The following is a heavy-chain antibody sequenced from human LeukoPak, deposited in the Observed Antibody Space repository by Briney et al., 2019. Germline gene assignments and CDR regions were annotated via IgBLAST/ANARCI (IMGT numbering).Heavy chain of an antibody. D-gene: IGHD3-22*01. J-gene: IGHJ3*02. V-gene: IGHV1-18*01. CDR2: ISAYNGNT. CDR3: ARAAYYDSSGYPDAFDI. CDR1: GYTFTSYG. Sequence: GASVKVSCKASGYTFTSYGISWVRQTPGQGLEWMGWISAYNGNTNYAQKLQGRVTMTTDTSTSTAYMELRSLRSDDTAVYYCARAAYYDSSGYPDAFDIWGQGTMVTVSS.